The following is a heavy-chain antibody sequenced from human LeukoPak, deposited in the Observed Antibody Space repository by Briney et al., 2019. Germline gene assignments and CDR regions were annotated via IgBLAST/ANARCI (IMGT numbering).Heavy chain of an antibody. CDR3: ARTHYYGSGPVGSLHDY. CDR2: INHSGST. J-gene: IGHJ4*02. D-gene: IGHD3-10*01. Sequence: SETLSLTCAVYGGSFSGYYWSWIRQPPGKGLEWIGEINHSGSTNYNPSLKSRVTISVDTSKNQFSLKLSSVTAADTAVYYCARTHYYGSGPVGSLHDYWGQGTLVTVSP. V-gene: IGHV4-34*01. CDR1: GGSFSGYY.